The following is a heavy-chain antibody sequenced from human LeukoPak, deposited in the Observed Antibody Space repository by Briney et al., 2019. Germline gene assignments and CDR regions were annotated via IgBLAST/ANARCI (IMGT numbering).Heavy chain of an antibody. Sequence: SETLSLTCTVSGGSISSGAYYWSWIRQPPGKGLEWIGYIYHSGSTYYNPSLKSRVTISVDRSKNQFSLRLSSVTAADTAVYYCTRGGLDDYWGQGTLVTVSS. J-gene: IGHJ4*02. CDR1: GGSISSGAYY. V-gene: IGHV4-30-2*01. D-gene: IGHD3-9*01. CDR2: IYHSGST. CDR3: TRGGLDDY.